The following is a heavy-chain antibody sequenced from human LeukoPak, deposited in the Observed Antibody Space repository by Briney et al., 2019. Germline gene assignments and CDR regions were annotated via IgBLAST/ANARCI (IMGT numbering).Heavy chain of an antibody. Sequence: SETLSLTCTVSGGSISSYYWSWIRQPAGKGLEWIGRIYTSGSTNYNPSLKSRVTMSVDTSKNQFSLKLSSVTAADTAVYYCARGNSIVVVPAANHYYYYYMDVWGKGTTVTVSS. V-gene: IGHV4-4*07. CDR3: ARGNSIVVVPAANHYYYYYMDV. D-gene: IGHD2-2*01. CDR2: IYTSGST. CDR1: GGSISSYY. J-gene: IGHJ6*03.